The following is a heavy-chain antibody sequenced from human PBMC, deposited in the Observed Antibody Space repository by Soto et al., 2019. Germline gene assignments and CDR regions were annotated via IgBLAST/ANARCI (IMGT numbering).Heavy chain of an antibody. CDR1: GYAFTTYG. D-gene: IGHD1-1*01. CDR2: ISAHNGNT. V-gene: IGHV1-18*01. CDR3: ARGRYGDY. Sequence: QVHLVQSGAEVKKPGASVKVSCQGSGYAFTTYGITWVRQAPGQGLEWMGWISAHNGNTNYAQKLQGRVTVTRDTSXSTXYXXXXSLXXXDXAVYYCARGRYGDYXG. J-gene: IGHJ4*01.